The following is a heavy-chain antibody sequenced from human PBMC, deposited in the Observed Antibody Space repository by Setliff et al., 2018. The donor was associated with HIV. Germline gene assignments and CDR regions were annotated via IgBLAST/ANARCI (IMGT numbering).Heavy chain of an antibody. CDR3: ARGAGLGQEGEYFHH. CDR1: GGSISSYY. Sequence: PSETLSLTCTVSGGSISSYYWSWIRQPAGKGLEWIGRIDTSGTTNYNPSLKSRVTMSVDTPKNQFSLRLSSVTAADTAVYYCARGAGLGQEGEYFHHWGQGTLVTVSS. J-gene: IGHJ1*01. D-gene: IGHD6-19*01. V-gene: IGHV4-4*07. CDR2: IDTSGTT.